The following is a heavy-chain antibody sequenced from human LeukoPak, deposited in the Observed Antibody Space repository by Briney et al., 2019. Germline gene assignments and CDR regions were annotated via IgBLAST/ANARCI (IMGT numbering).Heavy chain of an antibody. V-gene: IGHV3-7*01. CDR2: IKQDGSEK. D-gene: IGHD1-20*01. CDR3: ASLHLAYNWKDY. J-gene: IGHJ4*02. Sequence: GGSLRLSCAASGFTFSSYWMSWVRQAPGKGLEWVANIKQDGSEKYYVDSVKGRFTISRDNAKNLLYLQMNSLRAEDTAVYYCASLHLAYNWKDYWGQGILVTVSS. CDR1: GFTFSSYW.